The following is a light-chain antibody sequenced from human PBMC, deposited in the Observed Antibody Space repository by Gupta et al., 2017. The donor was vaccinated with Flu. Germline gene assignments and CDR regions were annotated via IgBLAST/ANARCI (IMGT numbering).Light chain of an antibody. J-gene: IGKJ4*01. CDR2: DAS. Sequence: ERATLSCRASQSVSSYLAWYQQKPGQAPRRLIYDASVRATGTPARFSGSGSGTAFTLTISSLEPEDFAVYYCQQRSNWPPLTFGGGTKVEIK. V-gene: IGKV3-11*01. CDR3: QQRSNWPPLT. CDR1: QSVSSY.